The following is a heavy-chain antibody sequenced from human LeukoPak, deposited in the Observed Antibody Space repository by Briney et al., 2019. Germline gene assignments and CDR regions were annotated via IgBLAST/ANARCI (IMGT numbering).Heavy chain of an antibody. CDR2: IYYRGSS. Sequence: SETLSLTCTVSGGSISSSSHYWGWIRQPPGKGLEWIGTIYYRGSSSYNPSLKSRVTMSVDTSKNHFSLKLSSVTAADTAVYFCARQSDSSGYYSFNYWGQGTLVTVSS. CDR1: GGSISSSSHY. D-gene: IGHD3-22*01. CDR3: ARQSDSSGYYSFNY. J-gene: IGHJ4*02. V-gene: IGHV4-39*01.